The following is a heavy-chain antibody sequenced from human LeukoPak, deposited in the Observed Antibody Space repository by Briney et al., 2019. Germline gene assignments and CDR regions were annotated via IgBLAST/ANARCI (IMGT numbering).Heavy chain of an antibody. CDR1: GGTFSSYA. J-gene: IGHJ4*02. CDR3: ARARNPTVTTERPLDY. V-gene: IGHV1-69*13. Sequence: GASVKVSCKASGGTFSSYAISWVRQAPGQGLEWMGGIIPIFGTANYAQKFQGRVTITADESTSTAYMELSSLRSEDTAVYYRARARNPTVTTERPLDYWGQGTLVTVSS. D-gene: IGHD4-17*01. CDR2: IIPIFGTA.